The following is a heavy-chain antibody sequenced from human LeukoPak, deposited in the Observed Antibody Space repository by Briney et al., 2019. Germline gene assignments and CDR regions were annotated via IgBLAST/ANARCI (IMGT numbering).Heavy chain of an antibody. CDR1: GYTFTSYY. CDR2: INPSGGST. Sequence: ASVTASCKASGYTFTSYYMHWVRQAPGQGLEWMGIINPSGGSTSYAQKFQGRVTMTRDMSTSTVYMELSSLRSEDTAVYYCARIGYSYGYGFFDYWGQGTLVTVSS. J-gene: IGHJ4*02. CDR3: ARIGYSYGYGFFDY. D-gene: IGHD5-18*01. V-gene: IGHV1-46*01.